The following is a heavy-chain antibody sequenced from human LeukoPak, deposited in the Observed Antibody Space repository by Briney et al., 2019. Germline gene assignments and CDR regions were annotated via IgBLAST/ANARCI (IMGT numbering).Heavy chain of an antibody. Sequence: KPSETLSLTCTVSGGSISSSSYYWGWIRQPPGKGLEWIGSIYYSGSTYYNPSLKSRVTISVDTSKNQFSLKLSSVTAADAAVYYCARWTDSSSFDYWGQGTLVTVSS. D-gene: IGHD6-13*01. V-gene: IGHV4-39*07. J-gene: IGHJ4*02. CDR2: IYYSGST. CDR1: GGSISSSSYY. CDR3: ARWTDSSSFDY.